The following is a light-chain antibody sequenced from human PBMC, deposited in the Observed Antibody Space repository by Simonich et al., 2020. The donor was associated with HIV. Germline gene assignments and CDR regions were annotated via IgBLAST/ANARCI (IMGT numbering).Light chain of an antibody. CDR3: ETWDRNTRV. V-gene: IGLV4-60*03. Sequence: QPVLTQSSSASASLGSSVKLTCTLSSGHNNYIIAWHQQQPGKAPRYLMKLEGSGSYYKGSGVPDRFSGSSSGADRYLTIFNLQSEDEADYYCETWDRNTRVFGGGTKLTVL. CDR1: SGHNNYI. J-gene: IGLJ3*02. CDR2: LEGSGSY.